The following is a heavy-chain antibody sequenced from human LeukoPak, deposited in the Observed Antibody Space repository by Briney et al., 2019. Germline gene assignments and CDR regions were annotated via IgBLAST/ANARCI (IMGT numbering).Heavy chain of an antibody. CDR1: GDSISNNNW. CDR3: AGAHCGGDCYSGRAFDI. CDR2: IFHSGDT. D-gene: IGHD2-21*02. Sequence: PSETLSLTCAVSGDSISNNNWWRWVRPPPGKGLEWIGEIFHSGDTNYKPSLKSRVTISGDKSKNQFYLKLSSVTDADTAVYYCAGAHCGGDCYSGRAFDIWGQGTMVSVSS. J-gene: IGHJ3*02. V-gene: IGHV4-4*02.